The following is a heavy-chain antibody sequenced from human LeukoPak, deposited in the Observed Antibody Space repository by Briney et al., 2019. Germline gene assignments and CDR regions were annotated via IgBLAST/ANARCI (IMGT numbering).Heavy chain of an antibody. Sequence: GGSLRLSCAASGFTFSDYYMSWIRQAPGKGLEWVSYISSSGSTIYYADSVKGRFTISRDNAKNSLYLQMNSLGAEDTAVYYXXXDXSSSSWTGYFDYWGQGTLVTVSS. CDR3: XXDXSSSSWTGYFDY. D-gene: IGHD6-13*01. CDR1: GFTFSDYY. CDR2: ISSSGSTI. J-gene: IGHJ4*02. V-gene: IGHV3-11*01.